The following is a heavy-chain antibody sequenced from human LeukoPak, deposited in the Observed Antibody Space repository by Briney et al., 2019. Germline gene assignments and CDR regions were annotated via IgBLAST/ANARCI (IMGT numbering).Heavy chain of an antibody. D-gene: IGHD3-10*01. V-gene: IGHV3-30*02. CDR1: GFTFSSYG. CDR3: AKDRSMVRGVIGAFDI. CDR2: IRYDGSNK. Sequence: GGSLRLSCAASGFTFSSYGMHWVRQAPGKGLEWVAFIRYDGSNKYYADSVKGRFTISRDNSKNTLYLQMNSLRAEDTAVYYCAKDRSMVRGVIGAFDIWGQGTMVTVSS. J-gene: IGHJ3*02.